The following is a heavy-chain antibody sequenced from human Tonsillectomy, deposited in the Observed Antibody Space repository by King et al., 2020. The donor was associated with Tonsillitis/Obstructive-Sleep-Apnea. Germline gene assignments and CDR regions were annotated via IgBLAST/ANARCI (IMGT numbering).Heavy chain of an antibody. Sequence: LQLQESGPGLVKPSETLSLSCTVSGGSISSSNNYWGWIRQPPGKGLEWIGSIYYSGSTYYNPSLKSRVIISVDTSKNQFSLRLTSVTAADTAVYYCAREARHDFWSGYSAFNWFDPWGQGTLVTVSS. CDR3: AREARHDFWSGYSAFNWFDP. J-gene: IGHJ5*02. V-gene: IGHV4-39*07. CDR2: IYYSGST. D-gene: IGHD3-3*01. CDR1: GGSISSSNNY.